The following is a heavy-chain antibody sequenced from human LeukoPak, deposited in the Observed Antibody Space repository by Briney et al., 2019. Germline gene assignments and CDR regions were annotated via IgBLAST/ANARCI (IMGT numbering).Heavy chain of an antibody. Sequence: GGSLRLSCAASGFTFSSYSMNWVRQAPGKGLEWVSHISSSSSTIYYADSVKGRFTISRDNAKNSLYLQMNSLRAEDTAVYYCARDGGKSGSYELDYWGQGTLVTVSS. CDR2: ISSSSSTI. V-gene: IGHV3-48*01. J-gene: IGHJ4*02. D-gene: IGHD1-26*01. CDR3: ARDGGKSGSYELDY. CDR1: GFTFSSYS.